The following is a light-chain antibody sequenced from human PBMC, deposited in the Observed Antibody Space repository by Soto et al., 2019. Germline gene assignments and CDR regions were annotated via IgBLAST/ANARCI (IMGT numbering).Light chain of an antibody. CDR2: GNS. J-gene: IGLJ2*01. CDR3: QSYDSSLSVV. V-gene: IGLV1-40*01. CDR1: SSNIGARYD. Sequence: QSVLTQPPSVSGAPGQRVTISCTGSSSNIGARYDVHWYQQLPGAAPKLLIYGNSNRPSGVPDRFSGSKSGTSASLAITGLQPEDEADYYCQSYDSSLSVVFGGGTQLTVL.